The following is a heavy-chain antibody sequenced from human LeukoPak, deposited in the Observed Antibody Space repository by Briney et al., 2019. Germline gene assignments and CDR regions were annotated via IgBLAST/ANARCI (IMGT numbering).Heavy chain of an antibody. CDR3: TSYSGFDWRNYFDY. CDR2: FHYGGNT. D-gene: IGHD5-12*01. CDR1: GGSITNSRSF. Sequence: AETESLTCSLSGGSITNSRSFWGWVRQPPGKEPEWIATFHYGGNTYYNPSLKSRIAISVDTYTNQFSLRLTSMTAADAAVYYCTSYSGFDWRNYFDYCGQRSHVTVSS. V-gene: IGHV4-39*01. J-gene: IGHJ4*02.